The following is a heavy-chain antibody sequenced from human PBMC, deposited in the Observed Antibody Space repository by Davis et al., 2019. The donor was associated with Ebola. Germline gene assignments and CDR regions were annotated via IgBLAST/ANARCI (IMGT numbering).Heavy chain of an antibody. CDR2: IYSGGST. V-gene: IGHV3-53*04. J-gene: IGHJ4*02. D-gene: IGHD5-12*01. CDR3: ARELGAGYDLDY. Sequence: GESLKISCAASGFTVSSNYMSWVRQAPGKGLEWVSVIYSGGSTYYADSVKGRFTISRHNSKNTLYLQMNSLRAEDTAVYYCARELGAGYDLDYWGQGTLVTVSS. CDR1: GFTVSSNY.